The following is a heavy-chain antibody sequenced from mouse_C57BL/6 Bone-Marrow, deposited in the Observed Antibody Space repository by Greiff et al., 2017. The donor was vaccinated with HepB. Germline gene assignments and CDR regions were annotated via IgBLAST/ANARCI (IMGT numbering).Heavy chain of an antibody. D-gene: IGHD2-5*01. CDR1: GYTFTSYW. V-gene: IGHV1-72*01. Sequence: QVQLQQPGAELVKPGASVKLSCKASGYTFTSYWMHWVKQRPGRGLEWIGRIDPNSGGTKYNEKFKSKSTLTVDKPSSTAYMQISSLTSEDSAVYYCARAYYSNHPFAYWGQGTLVTVSA. CDR3: ARAYYSNHPFAY. CDR2: IDPNSGGT. J-gene: IGHJ3*01.